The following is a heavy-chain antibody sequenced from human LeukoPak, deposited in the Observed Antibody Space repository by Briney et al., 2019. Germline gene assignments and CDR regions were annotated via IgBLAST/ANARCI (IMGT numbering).Heavy chain of an antibody. CDR1: GFTFSSYS. J-gene: IGHJ5*02. CDR2: ISSSSSYI. Sequence: PGGSLTLSCAASGFTFSSYSMNWVRQAPGKGLAGVSSISSSSSYIYYADSVKGRFTISRDNDKNSLYLQMNSLRAEGTAVYYCAREGVAGGFDPWGQGTLVTVSS. D-gene: IGHD6-19*01. CDR3: AREGVAGGFDP. V-gene: IGHV3-21*01.